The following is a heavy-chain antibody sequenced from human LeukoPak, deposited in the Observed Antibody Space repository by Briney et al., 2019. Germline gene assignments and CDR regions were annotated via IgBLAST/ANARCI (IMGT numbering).Heavy chain of an antibody. D-gene: IGHD4-23*01. CDR3: ARDSTTVVKLPFNY. CDR2: INPNSGDT. J-gene: IGHJ4*02. V-gene: IGHV1-2*02. Sequence: ASVKVSCKASGYRLTGYYMHWERQAPGQGLEWMGWINPNSGDTHYAQKFQGRVTMTRDTSISTAYMEVSSLRSDDTAVYYCARDSTTVVKLPFNYWGQGTLVTVSS. CDR1: GYRLTGYY.